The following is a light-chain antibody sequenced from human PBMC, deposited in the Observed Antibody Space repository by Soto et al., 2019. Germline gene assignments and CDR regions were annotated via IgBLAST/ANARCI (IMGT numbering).Light chain of an antibody. J-gene: IGKJ3*01. Sequence: EIVLTQSPGTLSLSPGERATLSCRASQSVTSTFLGWYQQRPGQAPRLLIYDVSTRATGIPDRFSGSGSGTDFPLTISRLEPEDFAVYYCQHYGSSFFTFGPGTKVDIK. CDR1: QSVTSTF. V-gene: IGKV3-20*01. CDR3: QHYGSSFFT. CDR2: DVS.